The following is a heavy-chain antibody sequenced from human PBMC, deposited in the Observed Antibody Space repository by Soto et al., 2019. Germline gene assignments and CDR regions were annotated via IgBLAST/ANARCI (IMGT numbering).Heavy chain of an antibody. Sequence: GGSLRLSGAASGFTFSSYSISWVRQAPWKGLEWVSAISGSGVSTYYADSVKGRFTISRENSKNTLYLQMNSLRAEDTAVYYCAKDGTRITMVRGVAYYGIDVWGHGTTVTV. V-gene: IGHV3-23*01. CDR2: ISGSGVST. CDR3: AKDGTRITMVRGVAYYGIDV. D-gene: IGHD3-10*01. CDR1: GFTFSSYS. J-gene: IGHJ6*01.